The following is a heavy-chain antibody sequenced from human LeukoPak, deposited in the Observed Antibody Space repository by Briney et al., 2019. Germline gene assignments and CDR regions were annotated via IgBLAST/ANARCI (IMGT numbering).Heavy chain of an antibody. Sequence: PGGSLRLSCVVYGFTFTTYEINWVRQAPGKGLEWISYISSSGSSIYYTDSVKGRFTISRDNAKNSLYLQMHSLRDEDTAVYYCVRGGNYGYLWNAFDVWGQGTMVTISS. CDR3: VRGGNYGYLWNAFDV. CDR2: ISSSGSSI. V-gene: IGHV3-48*03. CDR1: GFTFTTYE. D-gene: IGHD5-18*01. J-gene: IGHJ3*01.